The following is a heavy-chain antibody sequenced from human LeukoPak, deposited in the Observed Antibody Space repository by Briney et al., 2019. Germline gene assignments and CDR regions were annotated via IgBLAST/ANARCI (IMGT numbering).Heavy chain of an antibody. J-gene: IGHJ4*02. D-gene: IGHD7-27*01. CDR3: ARVPNLTGDPRNFDY. CDR1: GYTFPSYG. CDR2: ISAYNGNT. V-gene: IGHV1-18*01. Sequence: ASVKVSFKSSGYTFPSYGFSWVRQAPGQGLEWMGWISAYNGNTNYAQKLQGRVTMTTDTSTSTAYMELRSLRSDDTAVYYCARVPNLTGDPRNFDYWGQGTLVTVSS.